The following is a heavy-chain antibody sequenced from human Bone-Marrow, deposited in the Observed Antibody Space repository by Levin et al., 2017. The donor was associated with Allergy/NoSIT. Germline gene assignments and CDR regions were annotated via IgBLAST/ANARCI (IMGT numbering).Heavy chain of an antibody. CDR2: VSGSGGSA. CDR1: GFTFSNYA. CDR3: AKMSGRDRKYCTGGRCTPPGPFDI. D-gene: IGHD2-8*02. J-gene: IGHJ3*02. Sequence: PGGSLRLSCEVSGFTFSNYAMTWVRQAPGKGLEWVSGVSGSGGSAYYTDSVKGRFTISRDNSMNTLYLQMNSLRSDDTAKYYCAKMSGRDRKYCTGGRCTPPGPFDIWGQGTTVTVSS. V-gene: IGHV3-23*01.